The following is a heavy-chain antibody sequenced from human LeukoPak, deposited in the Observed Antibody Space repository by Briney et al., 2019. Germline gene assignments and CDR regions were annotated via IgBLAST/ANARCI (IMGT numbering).Heavy chain of an antibody. J-gene: IGHJ4*02. D-gene: IGHD5-24*01. V-gene: IGHV1-2*02. CDR1: GYTFNDYY. CDR3: ARRTTEMANDY. CDR2: ISPKDGGT. Sequence: ASVKVSCKASGYTFNDYYVHWMRQAPGQGFEWMGWISPKDGGTDSAQKFQGRVTISRHTSISTVYIELNRLTSDDTAVYYCARRTTEMANDYWGQGTLVSVSS.